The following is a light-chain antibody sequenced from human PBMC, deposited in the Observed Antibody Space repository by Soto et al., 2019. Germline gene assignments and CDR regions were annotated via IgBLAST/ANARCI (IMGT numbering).Light chain of an antibody. CDR3: QQFNSYPIT. Sequence: AIQLTQSPSSLSASLGDRVTITCRASQGINSALAWYQQRPGRAPKLLIYDASTLESGVPSRFSGSGSGTDFTLTLSSLQPEDFAIYYCQQFNSYPITFGQGTRLDIK. CDR1: QGINSA. V-gene: IGKV1-13*02. CDR2: DAS. J-gene: IGKJ5*01.